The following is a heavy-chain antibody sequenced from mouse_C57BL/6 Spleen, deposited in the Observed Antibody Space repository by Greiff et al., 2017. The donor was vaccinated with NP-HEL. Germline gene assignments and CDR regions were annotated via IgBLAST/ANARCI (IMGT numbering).Heavy chain of an antibody. CDR1: GYAFSSSW. CDR2: IYPGDGDT. J-gene: IGHJ4*01. D-gene: IGHD2-2*01. CDR3: ARGGYYDAMDY. Sequence: QVQLQQSGPELVKPGASVKISCKASGYAFSSSWMNWVKQRPGKGLEWIGRIYPGDGDTNYNGKFKGKATLTADKSSSTAYMQLSSLTSEDSAVYFCARGGYYDAMDYWGQGTSVTVSS. V-gene: IGHV1-82*01.